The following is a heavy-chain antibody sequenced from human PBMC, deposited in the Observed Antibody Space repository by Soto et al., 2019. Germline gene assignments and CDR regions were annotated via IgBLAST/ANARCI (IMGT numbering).Heavy chain of an antibody. D-gene: IGHD4-17*01. CDR3: ARVRSGPRIEDYLAYYFDF. J-gene: IGHJ4*02. CDR2: IFWDDEK. Sequence: QITLRESGPTLVKPTQTLTLTCTFSGFSLNTREVGVGWIRQPPGKALEWLALIFWDDEKRYSPSLKTRPTISXDPXKSPVVLTMTNMHPVDTATYYCARVRSGPRIEDYLAYYFDFWGQGTLVTVSS. V-gene: IGHV2-5*02. CDR1: GFSLNTREVG.